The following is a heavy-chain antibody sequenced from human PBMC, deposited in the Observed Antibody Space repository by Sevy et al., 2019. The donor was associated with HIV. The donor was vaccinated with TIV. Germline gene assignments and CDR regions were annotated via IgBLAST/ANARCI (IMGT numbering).Heavy chain of an antibody. Sequence: GGSLRLSCAASGFTLSDYYMSWIRQAPGKGLEWVSYISGSGSDIYYADSVKGRFSVSRDNAKNSLYLQMNSLRAEDMAVYYCARDHVKDGDLGDYYYFAMDVWGQGTTVTVSS. CDR1: GFTLSDYY. D-gene: IGHD4-17*01. J-gene: IGHJ6*02. V-gene: IGHV3-11*01. CDR3: ARDHVKDGDLGDYYYFAMDV. CDR2: ISGSGSDI.